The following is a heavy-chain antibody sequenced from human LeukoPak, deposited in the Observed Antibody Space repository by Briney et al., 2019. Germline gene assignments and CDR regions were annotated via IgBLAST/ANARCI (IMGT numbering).Heavy chain of an antibody. J-gene: IGHJ4*02. CDR2: INPSSGDT. Sequence: ASVNVSCKASGYMFTGYYLNWVRQAPGQGLEWMGRINPSSGDTTYAQKFQGRVTMTRDTPITTAYMDLNVLKSDDSAVYYCARLGLTVPSDIAHWGQGTLVIVSS. CDR1: GYMFTGYY. V-gene: IGHV1-2*06. D-gene: IGHD2-15*01. CDR3: ARLGLTVPSDIAH.